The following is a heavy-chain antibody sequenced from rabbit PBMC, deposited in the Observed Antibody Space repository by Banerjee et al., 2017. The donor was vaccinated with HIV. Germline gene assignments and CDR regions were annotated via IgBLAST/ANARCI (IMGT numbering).Heavy chain of an antibody. D-gene: IGHD1-1*01. V-gene: IGHV1S45*01. CDR2: IYSDTGGRS. CDR1: GFSFSSRYW. J-gene: IGHJ3*01. CDR3: ARAYAGGIGYYGLDL. Sequence: QEQLEESGGDLVKPEGSLTLTCTASGFSFSSRYWICWVRQAPGKGLEWIGCIYSDTGGRSYYASWAKGRFTISKPSSATVTLQMTSLTAADTATYFCARAYAGGIGYYGLDLWGQGTLVTVS.